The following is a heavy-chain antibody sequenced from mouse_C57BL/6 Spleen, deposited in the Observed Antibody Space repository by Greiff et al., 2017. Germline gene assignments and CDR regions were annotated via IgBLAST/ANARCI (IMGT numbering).Heavy chain of an antibody. CDR2: ISSGRSTI. CDR3: ASLNWDDWYFDV. CDR1: GFPFSDYG. Sequence: EVMLVESGGGLVKPGGSLKLSCAASGFPFSDYGMHWVRQAPEKGLAWVAYISSGRSTIYYADTVKGRFTISRDNAKNTLFLQMTSLRSEDTAMYYCASLNWDDWYFDVWGTGTTVTVSS. D-gene: IGHD4-1*01. J-gene: IGHJ1*03. V-gene: IGHV5-17*01.